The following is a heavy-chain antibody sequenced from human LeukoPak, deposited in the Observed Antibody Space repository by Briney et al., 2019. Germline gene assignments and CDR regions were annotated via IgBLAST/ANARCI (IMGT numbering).Heavy chain of an antibody. CDR1: GGSISSGSYY. CDR3: AHRFMDFWSGYYTTGYPYYFDY. CDR2: IYWDDDK. Sequence: TLSLTCTVSGGSISSGSYYWSWIRQPAGKGLEWLALIYWDDDKRYSPSLKSRLTITKDTSKNQVVLTMTNMDPVDTATYYCAHRFMDFWSGYYTTGYPYYFDYWGQGTLVTVSS. V-gene: IGHV2-5*08. J-gene: IGHJ4*02. D-gene: IGHD3-3*01.